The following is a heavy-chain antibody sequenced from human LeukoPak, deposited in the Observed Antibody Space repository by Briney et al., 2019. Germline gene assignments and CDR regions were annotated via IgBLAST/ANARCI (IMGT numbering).Heavy chain of an antibody. Sequence: PSETLSLTCTVSGGSIRGNYWSWIRQPPGKGLEDIGYIYYSGSTKYNPSPKSRVTISADTSKNQVSLKLRSVTAADTAFYYCARFYYYDSRGPRYYFDYWGQGTPVTVSS. D-gene: IGHD3-22*01. J-gene: IGHJ4*02. CDR2: IYYSGST. CDR1: GGSIRGNY. V-gene: IGHV4-59*08. CDR3: ARFYYYDSRGPRYYFDY.